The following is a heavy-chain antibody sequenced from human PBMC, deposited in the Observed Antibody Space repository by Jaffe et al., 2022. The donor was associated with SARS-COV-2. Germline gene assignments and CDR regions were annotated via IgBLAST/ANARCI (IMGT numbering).Heavy chain of an antibody. J-gene: IGHJ4*02. Sequence: EVQLVESGGGLVQPGGSLKLSCAASGFTFSGSAMHWVRQASGKGLEWVGRIRSKANSYATAYAASVKGRFTISRDDSKNTAYLQMNSLKTEDTAVYYCTRSHYGDLTFDYWGQGTLVTVSS. CDR2: IRSKANSYAT. CDR1: GFTFSGSA. D-gene: IGHD4-17*01. CDR3: TRSHYGDLTFDY. V-gene: IGHV3-73*01.